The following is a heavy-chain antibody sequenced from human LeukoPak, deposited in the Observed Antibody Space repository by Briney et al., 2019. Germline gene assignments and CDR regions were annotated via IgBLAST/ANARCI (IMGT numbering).Heavy chain of an antibody. V-gene: IGHV1-69*13. Sequence: ASVNVSCKASGGTFSSYAISWVRQAPGQGLEWMGGIIPIFGTANYAQKFQGRVTITADESTSTAYMELSSLRSEDTAVYYCARPIRFLDPTKAAFDVWGQGTMVTVSS. CDR3: ARPIRFLDPTKAAFDV. D-gene: IGHD3-3*01. J-gene: IGHJ3*01. CDR2: IIPIFGTA. CDR1: GGTFSSYA.